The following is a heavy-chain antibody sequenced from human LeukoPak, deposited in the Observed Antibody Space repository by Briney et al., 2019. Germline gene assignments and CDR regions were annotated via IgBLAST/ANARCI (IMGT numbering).Heavy chain of an antibody. D-gene: IGHD3-3*01. CDR2: IRYDGSDK. J-gene: IGHJ4*02. V-gene: IGHV3-30*02. CDR3: AKDRGRYGFWSGCDY. CDR1: GFTFNNYG. Sequence: GGSLRLSCAASGFTFNNYGIHWVRQAPGKGLEWVAFIRYDGSDKYYADSVKVRFTISRDGSKNTLSLQMNSLRAEDTAVYYCAKDRGRYGFWSGCDYWGQGTLVTVSS.